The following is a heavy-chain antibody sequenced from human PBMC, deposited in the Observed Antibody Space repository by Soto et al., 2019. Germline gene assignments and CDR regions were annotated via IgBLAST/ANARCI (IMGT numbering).Heavy chain of an antibody. CDR3: ARGQLLPEY. CDR1: GYSISSSNW. D-gene: IGHD2-15*01. Sequence: QVQLQESGPGLVKPSDTLSLTCAVSGYSISSSNWWGWIRQPPGKGLEWIGYIYYSGSTYYNPSLKSRVTMXXDTSKNXXXXXXXXVTAVDTAVYYCARGQLLPEYWGQGTLVTVSS. CDR2: IYYSGST. V-gene: IGHV4-28*03. J-gene: IGHJ4*02.